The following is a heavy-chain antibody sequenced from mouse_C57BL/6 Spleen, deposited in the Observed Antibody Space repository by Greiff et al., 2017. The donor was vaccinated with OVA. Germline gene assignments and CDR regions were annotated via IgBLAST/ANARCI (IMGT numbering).Heavy chain of an antibody. J-gene: IGHJ1*03. Sequence: VQLQQSVAELVRPGASVKLSCTASGFNIKNTYMHWVKQRPEQGLEWIGRIDPANGNTKYAPKFQGQATLTEDTSSNTAYLQLISLPSADTAIYYCARNLYYAYDYWYFDVWGTGTTVTVSS. CDR1: GFNIKNTY. D-gene: IGHD2-2*01. CDR3: ARNLYYAYDYWYFDV. CDR2: IDPANGNT. V-gene: IGHV14-3*01.